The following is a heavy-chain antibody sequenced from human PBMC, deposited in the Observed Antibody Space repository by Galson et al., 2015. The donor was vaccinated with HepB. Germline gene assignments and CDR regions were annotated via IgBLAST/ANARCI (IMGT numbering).Heavy chain of an antibody. CDR3: ARARAGIAGQRPLGY. Sequence: SLRLSCAASGFTFSSYAMHWVRQAPGKGLEWVAVISYDGSNKYYADSVKGRFTISRDNSKNTLYLQMNSLRAEDTAVYYCARARAGIAGQRPLGYWGQGTLVTVSS. D-gene: IGHD6-13*01. CDR2: ISYDGSNK. CDR1: GFTFSSYA. J-gene: IGHJ4*02. V-gene: IGHV3-30*04.